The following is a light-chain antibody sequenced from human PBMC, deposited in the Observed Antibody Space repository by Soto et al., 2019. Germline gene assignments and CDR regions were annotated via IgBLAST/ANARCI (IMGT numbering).Light chain of an antibody. V-gene: IGLV2-18*02. Sequence: QSALTQPPSVSGSPGQSVTISCTGTSTDFVAYNRVSWYQQPPGTAPKLIIYEARNRPSGVPDRFSGSKSGNTASLTISGLLAEDEADYHCCSFAGGSTYVVFGGGTKLTVL. J-gene: IGLJ2*01. CDR2: EAR. CDR1: STDFVAYNR. CDR3: CSFAGGSTYVV.